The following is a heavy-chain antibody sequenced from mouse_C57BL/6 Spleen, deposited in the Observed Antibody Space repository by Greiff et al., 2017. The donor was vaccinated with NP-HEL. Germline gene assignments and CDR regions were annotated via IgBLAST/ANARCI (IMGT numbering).Heavy chain of an antibody. J-gene: IGHJ1*03. D-gene: IGHD1-1*01. Sequence: VQLQQPGAELVKPGASVKMSCKASGYTFTSYWITWVKQRPGQGLEWIGDIYPGSGSTNYNEKFKSKATLTVDTSSSTAYMQLSSLTSEDSAVYYCTRKSTVVAPHFDVWGTGTTVTVSS. V-gene: IGHV1-55*01. CDR3: TRKSTVVAPHFDV. CDR1: GYTFTSYW. CDR2: IYPGSGST.